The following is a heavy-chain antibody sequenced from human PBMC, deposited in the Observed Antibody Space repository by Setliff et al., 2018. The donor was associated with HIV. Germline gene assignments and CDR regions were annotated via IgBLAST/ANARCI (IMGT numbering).Heavy chain of an antibody. CDR2: IYYSGST. Sequence: LSLTCTVSGGSISSYYWSWIRQPPGKGLEWIGYIYYSGSTNYSPSLKSRVTISVDTSKNQFSLKLSSVTAADTAVYYCARVIRSGYYWGFYYYGMDVWGQGTTVTVSS. CDR3: ARVIRSGYYWGFYYYGMDV. J-gene: IGHJ6*02. V-gene: IGHV4-59*01. D-gene: IGHD3-22*01. CDR1: GGSISSYY.